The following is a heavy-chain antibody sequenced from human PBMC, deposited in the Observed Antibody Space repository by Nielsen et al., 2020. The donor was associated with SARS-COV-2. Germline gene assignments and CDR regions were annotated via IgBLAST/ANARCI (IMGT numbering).Heavy chain of an antibody. CDR3: ASPEGYYAPFDY. CDR1: GFTFSSYA. CDR2: ISGSGGST. J-gene: IGHJ4*02. Sequence: GSLKISCAASGFTFSSYAMSWVRQAPGKGLEWVSAISGSGGSTYYADSVKGRFTISRDNSKNTLYLQMNSLRAEDTAVYYCASPEGYYAPFDYWGQGTLVTVSS. V-gene: IGHV3-23*01. D-gene: IGHD3-10*01.